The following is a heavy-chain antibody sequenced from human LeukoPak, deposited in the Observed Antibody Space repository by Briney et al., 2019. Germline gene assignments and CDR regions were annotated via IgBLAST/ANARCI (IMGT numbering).Heavy chain of an antibody. CDR3: ARVDYYDSSGYPRH. V-gene: IGHV1-2*02. CDR2: INPNSGGT. Sequence: ASVKVSCKASGYTFTSYGISWVRQAPGQGLEWMGWINPNSGGTNYAQKFQGRVTMTRDTSISTAYMELSRLRSDDTAVYYCARVDYYDSSGYPRHWGQGTLVTVSS. CDR1: GYTFTSYG. J-gene: IGHJ4*02. D-gene: IGHD3-22*01.